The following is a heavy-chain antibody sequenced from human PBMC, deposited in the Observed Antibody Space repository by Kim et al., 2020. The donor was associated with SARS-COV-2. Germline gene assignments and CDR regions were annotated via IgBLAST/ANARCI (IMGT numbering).Heavy chain of an antibody. Sequence: GGSLRLSCAASGFTFSSYGMHWVRQAPGKGLEWVAVISYDGSNKYYADSVKGRFTISRDNSKNTLYLQMNSLRAEDTAVYYCARDQGLTRDTAINYYYYGMDVWGQGTTVTVSS. J-gene: IGHJ6*01. CDR1: GFTFSSYG. CDR3: ARDQGLTRDTAINYYYYGMDV. D-gene: IGHD5-18*01. V-gene: IGHV3-33*05. CDR2: ISYDGSNK.